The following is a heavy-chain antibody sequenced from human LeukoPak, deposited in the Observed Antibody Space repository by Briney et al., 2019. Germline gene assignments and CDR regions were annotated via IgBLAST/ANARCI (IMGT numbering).Heavy chain of an antibody. CDR2: ISGSGGST. D-gene: IGHD1-26*01. Sequence: GGSLRLSCAASGFTFSSYAMSWVGQAPGKGLEGVSAISGSGGSTYYADSVKGRFTISRDNSKNTLYLQMNSLRAEDTAVYYCAKDRDSGSYLDCFDYWGQGTLVTVSS. CDR3: AKDRDSGSYLDCFDY. J-gene: IGHJ4*02. V-gene: IGHV3-23*01. CDR1: GFTFSSYA.